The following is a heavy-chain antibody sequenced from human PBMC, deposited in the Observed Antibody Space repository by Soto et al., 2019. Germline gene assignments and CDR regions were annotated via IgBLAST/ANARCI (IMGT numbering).Heavy chain of an antibody. Sequence: GGSLRLSCAASGFTFSSYGMHWVRQAPGKGLEWVAVIWYDGSNKYYADSVKGRFTISRDNSKKTLYLQMNSLRAEDTAVYYCARERVDTAMVYYYYYGMDVWGQGTTVTVSS. CDR2: IWYDGSNK. J-gene: IGHJ6*02. V-gene: IGHV3-33*01. CDR1: GFTFSSYG. CDR3: ARERVDTAMVYYYYYGMDV. D-gene: IGHD5-18*01.